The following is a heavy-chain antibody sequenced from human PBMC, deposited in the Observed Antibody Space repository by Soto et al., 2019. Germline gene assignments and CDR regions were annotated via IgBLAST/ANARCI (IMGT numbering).Heavy chain of an antibody. CDR3: AIVIPGAEAWFHP. CDR2: ISPYTDDP. Sequence: QGPLVQSGVEVKKPWASVKVSCSASGNTFTNFGVTRVRQAPGQGLEWMGWISPYTDDPSYAQKFQGRVTMTIDTSTSTAYLDLRSVPSDDTALYYCAIVIPGAEAWFHPWGQGTLVTVSS. V-gene: IGHV1-18*01. CDR1: GNTFTNFG. D-gene: IGHD2-2*01. J-gene: IGHJ5*02.